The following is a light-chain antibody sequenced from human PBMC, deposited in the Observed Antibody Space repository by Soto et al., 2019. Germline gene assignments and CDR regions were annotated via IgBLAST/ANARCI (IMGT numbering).Light chain of an antibody. V-gene: IGKV1-5*01. Sequence: DIQMTQYPSTLSASVGDRVTITCRASHSVDSWLAWYQQKPGKAPKVLIYDASLLENGVPSRFSGSRSGTEFTLTISSLQPDDFATYFCQHYDTHPYTFGQGTRLEIK. CDR1: HSVDSW. CDR3: QHYDTHPYT. CDR2: DAS. J-gene: IGKJ5*01.